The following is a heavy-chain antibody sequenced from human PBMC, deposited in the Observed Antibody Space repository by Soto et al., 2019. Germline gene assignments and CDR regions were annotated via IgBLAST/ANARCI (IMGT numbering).Heavy chain of an antibody. Sequence: PGGSLRLSCAVSGFTVSSSYMSWVRKAQAKGLERVSVIYSGGSTYYADSVKGRFTISRDDSTNTLYLHMNSLRAEDTAVYYCARHWATVITFMDVWGQGTTVTVSS. V-gene: IGHV3-53*01. CDR2: IYSGGST. CDR3: ARHWATVITFMDV. CDR1: GFTVSSSY. D-gene: IGHD4-4*01. J-gene: IGHJ6*02.